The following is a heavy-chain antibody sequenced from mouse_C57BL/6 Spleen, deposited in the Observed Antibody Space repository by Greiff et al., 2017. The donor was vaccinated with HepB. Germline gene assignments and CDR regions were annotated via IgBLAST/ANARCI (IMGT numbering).Heavy chain of an antibody. V-gene: IGHV1-82*01. J-gene: IGHJ1*03. D-gene: IGHD1-1*01. Sequence: QVQLKESGPELVKPGASVKISCKASGYAFSSSWMNWVKQRPGKGLEWIGRIYPGDGDTNYNGKFKGKATLTADKSSSTAYMQLSSLTSEDSAVYFCARRDYYGSRGYFDVWGTGTTVTVSS. CDR3: ARRDYYGSRGYFDV. CDR1: GYAFSSSW. CDR2: IYPGDGDT.